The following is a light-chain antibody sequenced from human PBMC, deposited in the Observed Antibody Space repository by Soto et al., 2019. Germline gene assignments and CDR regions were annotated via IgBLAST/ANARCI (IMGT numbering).Light chain of an antibody. J-gene: IGLJ1*01. CDR2: DVS. V-gene: IGLV2-14*01. CDR3: ASYTTSSNYV. Sequence: QSALTQPASVSGSPGQSIAISCTGTSSDVGGYSYVSWYQQQPGKAPKLVISDVSNRPSGVSDRFSGSKSGNTASLTISGLQTEYEADDYCASYTTSSNYVFGTGTKVTVL. CDR1: SSDVGGYSY.